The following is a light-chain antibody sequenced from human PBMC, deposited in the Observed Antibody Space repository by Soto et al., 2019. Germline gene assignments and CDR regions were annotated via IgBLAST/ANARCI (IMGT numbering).Light chain of an antibody. CDR2: DEN. J-gene: IGLJ3*02. CDR1: NIGSKS. V-gene: IGLV3-21*02. Sequence: SYELTQPPSVSVAPGQTARITCGGNNIGSKSVHWYQKKPGQAPVLIVFDENDRPSGIPERFSGSKSGNTATLTISRVEAGDEADYYCQVWDPSTDHPVFGGGTQLIVL. CDR3: QVWDPSTDHPV.